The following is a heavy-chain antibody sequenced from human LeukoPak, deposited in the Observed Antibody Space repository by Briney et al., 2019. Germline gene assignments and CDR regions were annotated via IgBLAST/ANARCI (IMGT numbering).Heavy chain of an antibody. D-gene: IGHD5-24*01. Sequence: GGSLRLSCVASGFPFSSYWMTWVRQAPGKGLVWVANMKQDGSKKSYVDSVKGRFTISRDNAKNSLYLQMNSLRAEDTAIYYCTRVGYIDEGIDYWGQGTLVTVSS. CDR3: TRVGYIDEGIDY. V-gene: IGHV3-7*04. CDR1: GFPFSSYW. J-gene: IGHJ4*02. CDR2: MKQDGSKK.